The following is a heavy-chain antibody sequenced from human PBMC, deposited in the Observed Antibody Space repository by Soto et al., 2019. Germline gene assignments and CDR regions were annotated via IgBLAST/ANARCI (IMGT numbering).Heavy chain of an antibody. D-gene: IGHD4-17*01. J-gene: IGHJ3*02. V-gene: IGHV3-9*01. Sequence: EVQLVESGGGLVQPGRSLRLSCAASGFTFDDYAMHWVRQAPGKGLEWVSGISCNSGSIGYADSVKGRFTISRDNAKNSLYLQMNSLRAEDTALYYCAKETVYGVSAFDIWGQGTMVTVSS. CDR2: ISCNSGSI. CDR3: AKETVYGVSAFDI. CDR1: GFTFDDYA.